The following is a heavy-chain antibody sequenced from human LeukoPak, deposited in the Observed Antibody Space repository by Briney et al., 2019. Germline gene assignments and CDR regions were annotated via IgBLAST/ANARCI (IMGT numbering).Heavy chain of an antibody. CDR3: ARERDDYYFDY. D-gene: IGHD3-3*01. CDR2: ISRSGTII. J-gene: IGHJ4*02. V-gene: IGHV3-48*03. CDR1: GFTFSGYE. Sequence: GESLKISCAASGFTFSGYEMNWVRQAPGKGLEWVSYISRSGTIISYADSVRGRLTISRDNAKNSLYLQMNSLRAEDTAVYYCARERDDYYFDYWGQGTLVTVSS.